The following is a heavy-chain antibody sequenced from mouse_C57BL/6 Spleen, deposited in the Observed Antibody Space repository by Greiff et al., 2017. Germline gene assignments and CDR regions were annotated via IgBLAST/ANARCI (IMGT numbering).Heavy chain of an antibody. CDR1: GYAFSSYW. CDR3: ASLYGYDEGAWFAY. J-gene: IGHJ3*01. V-gene: IGHV1-80*01. Sequence: VMLVESGAELVKPGASVKISCKASGYAFSSYWMNWVKQRPGKGLEWIGQIYPGDGDTNYNGKFKGKATLTADKSSSTAYMQLSSLTSEDSAVYFCASLYGYDEGAWFAYWGQGTLVTVSA. D-gene: IGHD2-2*01. CDR2: IYPGDGDT.